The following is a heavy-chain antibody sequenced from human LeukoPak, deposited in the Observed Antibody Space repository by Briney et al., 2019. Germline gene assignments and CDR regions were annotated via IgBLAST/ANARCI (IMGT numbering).Heavy chain of an antibody. CDR2: IRTNPNGATV. D-gene: IGHD1-26*01. J-gene: IGHJ6*02. CDR1: GFPFRDHA. Sequence: PGGSLRLSCTASGFPFRDHAMSWVRQAPGKGLEWVGFIRTNPNGATVEYAASVKARFTISRDDSKNIAYLEMNSLKTEDTAVYCCVRNSGTYRGYGLDVWGQGTTVTVSS. V-gene: IGHV3-49*04. CDR3: VRNSGTYRGYGLDV.